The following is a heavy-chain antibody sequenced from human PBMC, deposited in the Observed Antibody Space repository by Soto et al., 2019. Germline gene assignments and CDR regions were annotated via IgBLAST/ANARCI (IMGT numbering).Heavy chain of an antibody. J-gene: IGHJ6*02. Sequence: ASVKVSCKASGGTFSSYAISWVRQAPGQGLEWMGGIIPIFGTANYAQKFQGRVTITADESTSTAYMELSSLRSEDTAVYYCARGIMVRGVGYYYYGMDVWGQGTTVTVSS. CDR2: IIPIFGTA. V-gene: IGHV1-69*13. D-gene: IGHD3-10*01. CDR1: GGTFSSYA. CDR3: ARGIMVRGVGYYYYGMDV.